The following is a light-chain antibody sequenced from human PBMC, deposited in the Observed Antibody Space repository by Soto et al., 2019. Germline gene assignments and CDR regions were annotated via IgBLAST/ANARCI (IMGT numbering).Light chain of an antibody. CDR3: LLLDSGGRV. CDR1: VGPVTSGHY. Sequence: QAVVTQEPSLTVSPGGTITLTCGSSVGPVTSGHYPYWFQQKPGQAPRTLIYDTSNKLSWTPVRFSGSLLGGKAALTLWGAQPEDEADYYCLLLDSGGRVFGGGTKVTVL. CDR2: DTS. J-gene: IGLJ3*02. V-gene: IGLV7-46*01.